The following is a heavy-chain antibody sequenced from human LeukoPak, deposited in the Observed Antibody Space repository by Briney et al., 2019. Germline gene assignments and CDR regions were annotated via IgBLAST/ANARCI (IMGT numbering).Heavy chain of an antibody. CDR1: GFTFRNYW. V-gene: IGHV3-7*01. J-gene: IGHJ5*02. Sequence: GGSLRLSCAASGFTFRNYWMGWVRQAPGKGLEWVANTKPDGSAEYYADSVRGRFTTSRDNANNFLYLQMNSLRAEDTAVYYCVRDGDDYNFDHWGQGSLVTVSS. CDR3: VRDGDDYNFDH. CDR2: TKPDGSAE. D-gene: IGHD5-24*01.